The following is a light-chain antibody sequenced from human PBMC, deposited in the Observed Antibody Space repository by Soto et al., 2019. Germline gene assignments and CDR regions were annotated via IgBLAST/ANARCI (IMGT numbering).Light chain of an antibody. V-gene: IGKV1-39*01. CDR2: AAS. J-gene: IGKJ2*01. CDR3: QQSHGIPYT. Sequence: DIQMTQSPSSLSASVGDRVTITCRASQTISTYLNWYQQKPGKAPKLLIYAASSLLSGVPSRFSGSGSGTDFTLTISSLQPEDFAIYYCQQSHGIPYTFGQGTKLEIK. CDR1: QTISTY.